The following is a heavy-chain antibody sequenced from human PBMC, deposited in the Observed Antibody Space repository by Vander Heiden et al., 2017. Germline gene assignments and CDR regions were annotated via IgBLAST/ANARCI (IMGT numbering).Heavy chain of an antibody. V-gene: IGHV3-21*01. CDR3: ARSDYLGY. Sequence: EVQLVASGGGLVKPGGSLRLSCAASGFTFSSYVMNWVRQTPGKGLEWVSSISGSSTYIYYADSVKGRFTISRDNAKNSLYLQMNSLRAEDTALYYCARSDYLGYWGQGTLVTVSS. J-gene: IGHJ4*02. CDR2: ISGSSTYI. D-gene: IGHD4-17*01. CDR1: GFTFSSYV.